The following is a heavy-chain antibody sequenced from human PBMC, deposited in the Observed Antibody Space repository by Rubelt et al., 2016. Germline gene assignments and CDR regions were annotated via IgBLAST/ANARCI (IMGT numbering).Heavy chain of an antibody. Sequence: QITLNESGPTLVKPTQTLTLTCTFSGFSLTTVGVGVGWIRQPPGKALEWLALIYWDDDKRYSPSLKSRLTSTKDTSKNQVVLTRTNMDPLDTATYYCAHTTPGNWFDPWGQGTLVTVSS. V-gene: IGHV2-5*02. CDR3: AHTTPGNWFDP. D-gene: IGHD4-23*01. CDR1: GFSLTTVGVG. CDR2: IYWDDDK. J-gene: IGHJ5*02.